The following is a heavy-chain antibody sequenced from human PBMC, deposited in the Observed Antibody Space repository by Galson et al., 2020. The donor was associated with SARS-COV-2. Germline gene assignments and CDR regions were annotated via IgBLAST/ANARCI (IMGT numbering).Heavy chain of an antibody. CDR2: ISAYNGNT. J-gene: IGHJ4*02. CDR1: GYTFTSYG. CDR3: ARVPWNYDFWSGYYHD. V-gene: IGHV1-18*01. Sequence: ASVKVSCKASGYTFTSYGISWVRQAPGQGLEWMGWISAYNGNTNYAQKLRGRVTMTTDTSTSTAYMELRSLRSDDTAVYYCARVPWNYDFWSGYYHDWGQGTLVTVSS. D-gene: IGHD3-3*01.